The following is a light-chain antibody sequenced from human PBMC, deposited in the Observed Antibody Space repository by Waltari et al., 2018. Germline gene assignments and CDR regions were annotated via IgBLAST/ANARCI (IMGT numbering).Light chain of an antibody. Sequence: QSALTQPASVSESPGQSITISCTGTTGDVGAYNYVSWYQQLPGKAPKLLIYDVANRPSGVSDRFSGSKSGNTASLIISGLQAEEEADYYCCSLTSSRTVIFGGGTKLTVL. CDR1: TGDVGAYNY. J-gene: IGLJ2*01. CDR2: DVA. V-gene: IGLV2-14*03. CDR3: CSLTSSRTVI.